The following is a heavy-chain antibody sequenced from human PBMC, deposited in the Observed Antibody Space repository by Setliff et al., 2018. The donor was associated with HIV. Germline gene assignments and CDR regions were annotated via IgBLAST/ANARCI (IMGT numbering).Heavy chain of an antibody. J-gene: IGHJ6*02. CDR1: GGTSNTYA. D-gene: IGHD3-10*02. V-gene: IGHV1-69*10. CDR2: VITILDIT. CDR3: ARGQKMYLMITMLGGYYYYHMDV. Sequence: SVKVSCKASGGTSNTYAINWVRQAPGQGLEWMGQVITILDITSYAPKFQGRVTITADKSTGTAYMELSSLRSEDTAVYYCARGQKMYLMITMLGGYYYYHMDVWGQGTTVTVSS.